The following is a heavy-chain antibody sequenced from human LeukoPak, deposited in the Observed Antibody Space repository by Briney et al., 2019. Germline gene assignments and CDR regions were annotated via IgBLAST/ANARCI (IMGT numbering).Heavy chain of an antibody. V-gene: IGHV4-38-2*02. CDR2: INHSGST. J-gene: IGHJ2*01. CDR1: GYSISSGYY. D-gene: IGHD3-22*01. Sequence: PPETLSLTCTVSGYSISSGYYWSWIRQPPGKGLEWIGEINHSGSTNYNPSLKSRVTISVDTSKNQFSLKLSSVTAADTAVYYCARLTYYYDSSGSDLWGRGTLVTVSS. CDR3: ARLTYYYDSSGSDL.